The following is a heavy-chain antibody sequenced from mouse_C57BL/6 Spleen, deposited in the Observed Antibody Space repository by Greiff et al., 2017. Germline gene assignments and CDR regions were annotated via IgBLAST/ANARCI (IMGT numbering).Heavy chain of an antibody. D-gene: IGHD2-1*01. CDR3: ARENGNYPYWYFDV. CDR2: INPSNGGT. J-gene: IGHJ1*03. CDR1: GYTFTSYW. V-gene: IGHV1-53*01. Sequence: QVQLQQPGTELVKPGASVKLSCKASGYTFTSYWMHWVKQRPGQGLEWIGNINPSNGGTNYDEKFKSKATLTVDKSSSTAYMQLSSLTSEDSAVYYCARENGNYPYWYFDVWGTGTTVTVSS.